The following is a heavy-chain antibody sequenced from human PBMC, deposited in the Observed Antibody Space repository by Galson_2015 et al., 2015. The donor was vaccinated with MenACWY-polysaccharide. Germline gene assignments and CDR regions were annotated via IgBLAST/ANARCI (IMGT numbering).Heavy chain of an antibody. CDR3: VRDVGGIAAAGSKGWFDP. Sequence: SLRLSCAASGFTFSHDGMHWVRQAPGKGLEWVAVIWYDGSNKYYADSVNGRFTISRDNSKNTLYLQMNSLRAEDTAMYYCVRDVGGIAAAGSKGWFDPWGQGILVTVSS. J-gene: IGHJ5*02. CDR1: GFTFSHDG. V-gene: IGHV3-33*01. CDR2: IWYDGSNK. D-gene: IGHD6-25*01.